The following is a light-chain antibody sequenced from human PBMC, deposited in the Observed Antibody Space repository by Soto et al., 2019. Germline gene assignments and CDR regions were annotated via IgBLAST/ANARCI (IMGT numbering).Light chain of an antibody. CDR1: SSDVGGYNY. V-gene: IGLV2-11*01. Sequence: QSALTQPRSVSGSPGQSVTISCTGTSSDVGGYNYVSWYQQNPGKAPKLMIYDVGKRPSGVPDRFSGSKSGNTASLTISGLQAEDEADCYCCSYAGINTYVFGTGTKLTVL. J-gene: IGLJ1*01. CDR2: DVG. CDR3: CSYAGINTYV.